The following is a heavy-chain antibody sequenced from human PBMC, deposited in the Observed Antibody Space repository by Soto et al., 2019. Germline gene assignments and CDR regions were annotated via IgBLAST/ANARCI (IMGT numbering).Heavy chain of an antibody. J-gene: IGHJ6*02. CDR3: ARRDCPNGVCSPYYYYGMDV. D-gene: IGHD2-8*01. V-gene: IGHV3-21*01. CDR2: ISSSSSYI. Sequence: GGSLRLSCAASGFTFSSYSMNWVRQAPGKGLEWVSSISSSSSYIYYADSVKGRFTISRDNAKNSLYLQMNSLRAEDTAVYYYARRDCPNGVCSPYYYYGMDVWGQGTTVTVSS. CDR1: GFTFSSYS.